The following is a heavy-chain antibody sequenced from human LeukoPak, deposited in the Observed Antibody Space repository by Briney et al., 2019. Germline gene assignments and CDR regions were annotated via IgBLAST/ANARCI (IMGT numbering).Heavy chain of an antibody. D-gene: IGHD3-9*01. Sequence: GGSLRLSCAASGFTFDDYAMHWVRQAPGKGLEWVSAISGSGGSTYYADSVKGRFTISRDNSKNTLYLQMNSLRAEDTAVYYCARGTLRYFDWLLSWDAFDIWGQGTMVTVSS. V-gene: IGHV3-23*01. CDR2: ISGSGGST. J-gene: IGHJ3*02. CDR1: GFTFDDYA. CDR3: ARGTLRYFDWLLSWDAFDI.